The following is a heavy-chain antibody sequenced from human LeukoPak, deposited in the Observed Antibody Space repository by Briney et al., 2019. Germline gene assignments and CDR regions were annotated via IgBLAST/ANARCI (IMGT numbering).Heavy chain of an antibody. D-gene: IGHD6-19*01. Sequence: GGSLRLSCAASGFTFSSYAMHWVRQAPGKGLEWVAVISYDGSNKYYADSVKGRFTISRDNSKNTLYLRMNSLRAEDTAVYYCASFEGYSSGWYYYYGMDVWGQGTTVTVSS. CDR1: GFTFSSYA. CDR3: ASFEGYSSGWYYYYGMDV. CDR2: ISYDGSNK. J-gene: IGHJ6*02. V-gene: IGHV3-30-3*01.